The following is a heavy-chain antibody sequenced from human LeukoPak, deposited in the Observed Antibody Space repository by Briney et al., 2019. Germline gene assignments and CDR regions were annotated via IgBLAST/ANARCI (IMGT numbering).Heavy chain of an antibody. J-gene: IGHJ6*02. V-gene: IGHV1-69*13. CDR3: ARDRIDCSGGSCYYKYYYYYGMDV. D-gene: IGHD2-15*01. Sequence: SVKVSCKASGGTFSSYAISWVRQAPGQGLEWTGGIIPIFGTANYAQKFQGRVTITADESTSTAYMELSSLRSEDTAVYYCARDRIDCSGGSCYYKYYYYYGMDVWGQGTTVTVSS. CDR1: GGTFSSYA. CDR2: IIPIFGTA.